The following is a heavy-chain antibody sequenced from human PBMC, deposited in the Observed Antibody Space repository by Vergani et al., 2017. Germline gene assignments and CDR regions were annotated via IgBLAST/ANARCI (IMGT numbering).Heavy chain of an antibody. CDR3: ARGPLGGGSFRADY. CDR2: IIPILGIA. CDR1: GGTFSSYT. Sequence: QVQLVQSGAEVKKPGSSVKVSCKASGGTFSSYTISWVRQAPGQGLEWMGRIIPILGIANYAQKFQGRVTITADKSTSTAYMERSSLRSEDTAVNYCARGPLGGGSFRADYWGQGTLVTVSS. V-gene: IGHV1-69*02. J-gene: IGHJ4*02. D-gene: IGHD1-26*01.